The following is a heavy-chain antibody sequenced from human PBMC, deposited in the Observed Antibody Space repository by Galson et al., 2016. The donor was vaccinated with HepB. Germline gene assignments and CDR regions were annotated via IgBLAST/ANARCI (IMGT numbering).Heavy chain of an antibody. CDR2: ISTTVSTI. V-gene: IGHV3-48*02. Sequence: SLRLSCAGSGFAFSNSGINWVRQAPGKGLQWISYISTTVSTIYYADSVKGRFTISRDNAKNSVYLEMHSLRDDDTAVYYCARELVRSAFDLWGQGTMVTVSS. CDR3: ARELVRSAFDL. CDR1: GFAFSNSG. D-gene: IGHD6-6*01. J-gene: IGHJ3*01.